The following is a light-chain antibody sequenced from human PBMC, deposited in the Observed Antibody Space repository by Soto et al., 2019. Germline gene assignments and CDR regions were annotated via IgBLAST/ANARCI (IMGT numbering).Light chain of an antibody. Sequence: DIQMTQSPSSLSASVGDRVTSTCRASQTISSCLAWYQQKPGKAPKLVIYRASTLKSGVPSRFSGSGSGTEITLTTSSLQPDDFATYYCQHYNSYSAAFGQGTKVDIK. V-gene: IGKV1-5*03. CDR3: QHYNSYSAA. CDR1: QTISSC. J-gene: IGKJ1*01. CDR2: RAS.